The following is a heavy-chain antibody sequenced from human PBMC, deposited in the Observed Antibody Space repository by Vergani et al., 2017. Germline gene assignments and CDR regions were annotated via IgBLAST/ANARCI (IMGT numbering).Heavy chain of an antibody. CDR2: ISAYNGKT. J-gene: IGHJ3*02. Sequence: QVYLEQSGLEVKKPGASVKVSCKTSGYTFSSYGISWVRQAPGQGLEWMGWISAYNGKTDYAQKVQGRVTMTTDTSTSTAYMELRSLGSDDTAVYYCVRDKGDFNAFDIWGQGTMVTVSS. D-gene: IGHD3-16*01. CDR1: GYTFSSYG. CDR3: VRDKGDFNAFDI. V-gene: IGHV1-18*01.